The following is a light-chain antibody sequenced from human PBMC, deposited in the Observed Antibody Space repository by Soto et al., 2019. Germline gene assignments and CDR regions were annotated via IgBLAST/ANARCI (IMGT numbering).Light chain of an antibody. J-gene: IGLJ2*01. CDR2: DVS. Sequence: QSALTQPASVSGSPGQSITIPCTGTSNDIGGYNYVSWYQQHPGNVPKLMIFDVSYRPSGISDRFSGSKSGNTASLTISGLQPEDEADYYCSSYGASSTLFGGGTKLTVL. V-gene: IGLV2-14*03. CDR3: SSYGASSTL. CDR1: SNDIGGYNY.